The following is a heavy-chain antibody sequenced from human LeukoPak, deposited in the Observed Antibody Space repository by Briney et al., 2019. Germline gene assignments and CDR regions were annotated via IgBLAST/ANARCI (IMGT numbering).Heavy chain of an antibody. CDR1: GFTFSSYA. D-gene: IGHD6-13*01. Sequence: GRSLRLSCAASGFTFSSYAMHWVRQAPGKGLEWVAVISYDGSNKYYADSVKGRFTISRDNSKNTLYLQMNSLRAEDTAVYYCARDLGGQQLVEDCFDYWGQVTLVTVSS. CDR2: ISYDGSNK. J-gene: IGHJ4*02. CDR3: ARDLGGQQLVEDCFDY. V-gene: IGHV3-30*04.